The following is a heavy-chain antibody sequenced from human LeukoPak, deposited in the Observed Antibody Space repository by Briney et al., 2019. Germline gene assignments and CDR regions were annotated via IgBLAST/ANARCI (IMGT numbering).Heavy chain of an antibody. J-gene: IGHJ4*02. Sequence: SETLSLTCTVSGGSISRYYWCWIRQPPGKGLEWIGYIYDSGSTNYNPSLKSRVTISVDTSKNQFSLKLSSVTAADTAVYYCAREDGYNLGYFDYWGQGTLVTVSS. V-gene: IGHV4-59*01. CDR2: IYDSGST. CDR3: AREDGYNLGYFDY. CDR1: GGSISRYY. D-gene: IGHD5-24*01.